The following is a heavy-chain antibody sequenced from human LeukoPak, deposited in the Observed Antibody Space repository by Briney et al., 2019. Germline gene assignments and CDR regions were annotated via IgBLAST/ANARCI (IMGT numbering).Heavy chain of an antibody. Sequence: ASVKASCKAFGGTFSSYAISWVRQAPGQGLEWMGRIIPIFGIANYAQKFQGRVTITADKSTSTAYMELSSLRSEDTAVYYCARALGSGSYSGYDAFDIWGQGTMVTVSS. CDR2: IIPIFGIA. CDR3: ARALGSGSYSGYDAFDI. CDR1: GGTFSSYA. V-gene: IGHV1-69*04. D-gene: IGHD1-26*01. J-gene: IGHJ3*02.